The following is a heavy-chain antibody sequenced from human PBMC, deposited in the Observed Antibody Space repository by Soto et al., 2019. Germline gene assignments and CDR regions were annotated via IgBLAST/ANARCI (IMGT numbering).Heavy chain of an antibody. J-gene: IGHJ6*02. CDR2: IIPIFGTA. Sequence: SVKVSCKASGGTFSSYAISWVRQAPGQGLEWMGGIIPIFGTANYAQKFQGRVTITADKSTSTAYMELSSLRSEDTAVYYCARRLVCISTSCYIYYYGMDVWGQGTTVTVSS. CDR3: ARRLVCISTSCYIYYYGMDV. D-gene: IGHD2-2*02. V-gene: IGHV1-69*06. CDR1: GGTFSSYA.